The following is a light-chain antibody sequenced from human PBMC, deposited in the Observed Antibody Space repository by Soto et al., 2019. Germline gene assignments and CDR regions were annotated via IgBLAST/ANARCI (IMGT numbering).Light chain of an antibody. CDR2: GDD. Sequence: QSVLTQPPSASGTPGQRVTISRSGSGSNIGTTDVYWLQLLPGTAPKLLVHGDDKRPSGVPDRFSGSKSGTSASLGISGLLPEDEADYYCAMWHDSLRLWVFGGGTKVTVL. CDR3: AMWHDSLRLWV. J-gene: IGLJ3*02. V-gene: IGLV1-47*01. CDR1: GSNIGTTD.